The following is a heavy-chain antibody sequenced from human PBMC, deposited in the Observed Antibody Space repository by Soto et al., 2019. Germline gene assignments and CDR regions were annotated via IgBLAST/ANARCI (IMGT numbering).Heavy chain of an antibody. CDR2: ISASGSTI. Sequence: GGSLRLSCAASGFVFSDYYMSWIRQAPGKGLEWVSDISASGSTIYYADSVKGRFTVSRDNAKNSLYLEMHSLRAEDTAIYYCARGENYYETSGYYYTISYFGMEVWGQGTTVTVSS. V-gene: IGHV3-11*01. D-gene: IGHD3-22*01. CDR3: ARGENYYETSGYYYTISYFGMEV. J-gene: IGHJ6*02. CDR1: GFVFSDYY.